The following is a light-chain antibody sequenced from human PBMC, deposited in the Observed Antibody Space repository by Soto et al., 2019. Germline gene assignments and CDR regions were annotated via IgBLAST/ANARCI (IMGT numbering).Light chain of an antibody. Sequence: EIVLTQSPGTLSLSPGERATLSCTASQSVSSFYLAWYQQKPGQAPRLLTYGASSRATGIPDRFSGTGSGTDFTLTISRLEPEDFVVYYCHQYGNSPYSFGQGTKLEIK. CDR2: GAS. CDR3: HQYGNSPYS. J-gene: IGKJ2*03. CDR1: QSVSSFY. V-gene: IGKV3-20*01.